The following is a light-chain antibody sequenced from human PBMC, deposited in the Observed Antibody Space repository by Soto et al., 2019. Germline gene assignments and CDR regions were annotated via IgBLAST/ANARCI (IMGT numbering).Light chain of an antibody. V-gene: IGKV3-20*01. J-gene: IGKJ1*01. CDR1: QTISSN. Sequence: DIVMTQSPATLSVSPVERATLSGMASQTISSNLAWYQQKPGQTPRLLIYGASTRATGIPDRFSGSGSGTDFILTISRLEPDDFAVYYCQQYGRSPRTFGQGTKVDIK. CDR3: QQYGRSPRT. CDR2: GAS.